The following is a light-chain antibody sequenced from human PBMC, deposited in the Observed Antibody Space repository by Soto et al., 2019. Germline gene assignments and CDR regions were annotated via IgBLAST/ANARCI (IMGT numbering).Light chain of an antibody. Sequence: QSVLTQPRSVSGSPGQSVTISCTGTSSDVGDYNYVSWYQQHPGKAPKLMIYDVSKRPSGVPDRFSGSKSGNTASLTISGLQAEDEADYYCCSYAGGYYVFGTGTKVTVL. CDR2: DVS. V-gene: IGLV2-11*01. CDR3: CSYAGGYYV. J-gene: IGLJ1*01. CDR1: SSDVGDYNY.